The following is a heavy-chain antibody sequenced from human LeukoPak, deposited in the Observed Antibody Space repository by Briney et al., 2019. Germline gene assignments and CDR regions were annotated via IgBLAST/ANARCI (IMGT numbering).Heavy chain of an antibody. D-gene: IGHD2-15*01. CDR2: IGGSGGNT. CDR3: AKGGTADYYYGMDV. J-gene: IGHJ6*02. V-gene: IGHV3-23*01. CDR1: GLTYSSYA. Sequence: GGSLRLSCAASGLTYSSYAMSWVRQAPGKGLEWVSAIGGSGGNTYYADSVKGRFTISRDNSKNTLYLQMNSLRADDTAVYYCAKGGTADYYYGMDVWGQGTTVTVS.